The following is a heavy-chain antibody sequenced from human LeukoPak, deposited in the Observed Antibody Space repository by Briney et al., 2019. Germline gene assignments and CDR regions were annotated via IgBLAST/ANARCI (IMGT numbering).Heavy chain of an antibody. CDR3: ARLEGYYMDV. J-gene: IGHJ6*03. V-gene: IGHV3-21*01. Sequence: GGSLRLSCAASGFTFSSYSMNWVRQAPGKGLEWVSSISSSSSYIYYADSVKGRFTISRDNAKNSLFLQMNSLRAEETAVYYCARLEGYYMDVWGKGTKATVCS. CDR2: ISSSSSYI. CDR1: GFTFSSYS.